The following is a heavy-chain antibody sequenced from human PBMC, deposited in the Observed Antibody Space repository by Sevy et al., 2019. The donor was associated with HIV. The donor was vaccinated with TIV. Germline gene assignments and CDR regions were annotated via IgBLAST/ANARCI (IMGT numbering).Heavy chain of an antibody. CDR3: AKYKQWLPNGAFDI. J-gene: IGHJ3*02. CDR1: GFTFSSYA. D-gene: IGHD6-19*01. V-gene: IGHV3-23*01. Sequence: AGSLRLSCAASGFTFSSYAMSWVRQAPGKELEWVSAIRGSGGSTYYADSVKGRFTISRDNSKNTLYLQMNSLRAEDTAVYYCAKYKQWLPNGAFDIWGQGTMVTVSS. CDR2: IRGSGGST.